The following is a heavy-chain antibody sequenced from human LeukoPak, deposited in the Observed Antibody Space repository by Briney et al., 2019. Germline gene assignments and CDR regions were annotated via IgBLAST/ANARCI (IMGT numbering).Heavy chain of an antibody. CDR2: IIPIFGTA. CDR1: GGTFSSYA. V-gene: IGHV1-69*13. CDR3: ARDPSWYFDY. Sequence: VKVSCKASGGTFSSYAISWVRQAPGQGLEWMGRIIPIFGTANYAQKFQGRVTITTDESTSTAYMELSSLRSEGTAVYYCARDPSWYFDYWGQGTLVTVSS. J-gene: IGHJ4*02.